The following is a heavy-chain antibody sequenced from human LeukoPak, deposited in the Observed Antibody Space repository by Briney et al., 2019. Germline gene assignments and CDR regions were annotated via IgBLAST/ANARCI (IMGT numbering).Heavy chain of an antibody. CDR2: ISAYNGNT. Sequence: ASVKVSCKASGYAFTSYGISWVRQAPGQGLEWMGWISAYNGNTNYAQKLQGRVTMTTDTSTSTAYMELRSLRSDDTAVYYCARRPRVAVTDGMDVWGQGTTVTVSS. J-gene: IGHJ6*02. CDR3: ARRPRVAVTDGMDV. V-gene: IGHV1-18*01. CDR1: GYAFTSYG.